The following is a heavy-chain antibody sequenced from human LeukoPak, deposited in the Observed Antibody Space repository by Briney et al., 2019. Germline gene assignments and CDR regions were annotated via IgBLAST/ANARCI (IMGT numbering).Heavy chain of an antibody. CDR3: AKRGSSWYYGRAFDI. Sequence: GGSLRLSCAASGFTFSSYAMSWVRQAPGKGLEWVSAISGSGGSTYYADSVKGRFTISRDNSKNTLYLQMNSLRAEDTAAYYCAKRGSSWYYGRAFDIWGQGTMVTVSS. V-gene: IGHV3-23*01. CDR2: ISGSGGST. CDR1: GFTFSSYA. J-gene: IGHJ3*02. D-gene: IGHD6-13*01.